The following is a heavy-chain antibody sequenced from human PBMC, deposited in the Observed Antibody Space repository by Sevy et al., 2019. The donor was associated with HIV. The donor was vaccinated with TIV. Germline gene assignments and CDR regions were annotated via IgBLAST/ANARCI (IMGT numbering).Heavy chain of an antibody. CDR3: ASVRPFVGDCYFFDS. J-gene: IGHJ4*02. CDR2: IIPRPGLA. V-gene: IGHV1-69*10. CDR1: GGSLSNYG. Sequence: ASVKVSCKASGGSLSNYGINWVQQAAGQGLEWMGGIIPRPGLANYAQKFRDRVTITADESTNTVYMEVRRLRFEDTGVYYCASVRPFVGDCYFFDSWGQGTLVTVSS. D-gene: IGHD2-21*02.